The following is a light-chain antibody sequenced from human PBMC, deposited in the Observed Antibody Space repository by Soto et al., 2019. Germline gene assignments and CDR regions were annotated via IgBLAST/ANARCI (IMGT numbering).Light chain of an antibody. CDR3: QQYNNWPFT. CDR2: GAS. Sequence: EIVMTQSPATLSVSPGERATLSCRASQSVSSNLAWYQQKPGQAPRLLIYGASTRATGIPARFSGSGSGTEFKLTISSLQSEDFEVYYCQQYNNWPFTFGGGTKVEIK. J-gene: IGKJ4*01. V-gene: IGKV3-15*01. CDR1: QSVSSN.